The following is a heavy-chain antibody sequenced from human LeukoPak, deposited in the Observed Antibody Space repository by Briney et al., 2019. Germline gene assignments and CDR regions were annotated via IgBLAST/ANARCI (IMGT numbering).Heavy chain of an antibody. CDR1: GGSISTYF. D-gene: IGHD3-22*01. V-gene: IGHV4-59*01. J-gene: IGHJ4*02. Sequence: SETLSLTCTVSGGSISTYFWSWIRQPPGKGLEWIGYIYYSGSTNYNPSLKSRVTISLDTSKNQFSLKLSSVTAADTAMYYCASLDYYDSSGYYPDYWGQGTLVTVSS. CDR3: ASLDYYDSSGYYPDY. CDR2: IYYSGST.